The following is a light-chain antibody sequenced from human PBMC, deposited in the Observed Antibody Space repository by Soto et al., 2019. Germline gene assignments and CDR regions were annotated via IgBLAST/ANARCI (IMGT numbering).Light chain of an antibody. CDR3: GSYASSSTLYV. V-gene: IGLV2-14*01. CDR2: DVS. J-gene: IGLJ1*01. Sequence: QSVLTQPASVSGSPGQSITISCTGTSSDVGGYNYVSWYQQHSGKAPKLMIYDVSNRPSGVSNRFSGSKSGNTASLTISGLQAEDEAEYYCGSYASSSTLYVFGTGPKVTVL. CDR1: SSDVGGYNY.